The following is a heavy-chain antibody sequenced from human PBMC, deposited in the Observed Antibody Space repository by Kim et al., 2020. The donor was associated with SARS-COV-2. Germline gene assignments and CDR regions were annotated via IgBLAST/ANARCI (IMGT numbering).Heavy chain of an antibody. CDR1: GFTFSNSG. CDR3: ARDLSKGRYFDL. V-gene: IGHV3-33*01. CDR2: IWYDGSNQ. Sequence: GGSLRLSCAASGFTFSNSGMHWVRQAPGKGLEWVAVIWYDGSNQNYADSVKGRFTISRDNSRNTLYLQMNSLRAEDTAVYYCARDLSKGRYFDLWGRGTL. J-gene: IGHJ2*01.